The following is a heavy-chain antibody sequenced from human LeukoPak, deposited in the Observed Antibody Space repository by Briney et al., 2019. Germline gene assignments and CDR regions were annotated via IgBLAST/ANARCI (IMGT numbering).Heavy chain of an antibody. V-gene: IGHV4-31*03. J-gene: IGHJ4*02. CDR1: GGSISSGGYY. Sequence: PSETLSLTCTVSGGSISSGGYYWSWIRQHPGKGLEWIGYVYYSGSTYYNPSFRSRVTMSVDTSKNQFSLKLSSLTAADTAVYYCARGHGFCSSTSCYEFDYWGQGTLVTVSS. CDR2: VYYSGST. CDR3: ARGHGFCSSTSCYEFDY. D-gene: IGHD2-2*01.